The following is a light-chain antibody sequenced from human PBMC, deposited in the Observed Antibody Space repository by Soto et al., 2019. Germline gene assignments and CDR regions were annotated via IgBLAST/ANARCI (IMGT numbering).Light chain of an antibody. Sequence: QSALTQPPSASGSPGQSVTISCTGTSSDVGAYNYVSWYQQHPGKAPQHIIYDVSKRSSGVPDRFSGSKSGNTASLTVSGLQAEDEADYYCSSHAGSSVVFGGGTKVTVL. V-gene: IGLV2-8*01. CDR2: DVS. CDR3: SSHAGSSVV. CDR1: SSDVGAYNY. J-gene: IGLJ2*01.